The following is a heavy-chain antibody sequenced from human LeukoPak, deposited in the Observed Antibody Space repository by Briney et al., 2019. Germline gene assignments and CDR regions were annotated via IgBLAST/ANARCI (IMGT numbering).Heavy chain of an antibody. Sequence: GVSLRLSCAASGFTFSSYWMSWVRQAPGKGLEWVANIKEDGSETYYVDSVKGRFTISRDNAKNSLYLQMDSLRADDTAVYYCARDLSYSSSSGGSFDYWGQGTLVTVSS. V-gene: IGHV3-7*05. D-gene: IGHD6-6*01. CDR1: GFTFSSYW. CDR3: ARDLSYSSSSGGSFDY. CDR2: IKEDGSET. J-gene: IGHJ4*02.